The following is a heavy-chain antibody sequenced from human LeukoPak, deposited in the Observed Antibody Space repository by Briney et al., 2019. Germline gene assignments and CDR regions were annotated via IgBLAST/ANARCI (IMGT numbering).Heavy chain of an antibody. CDR2: IYHSGST. Sequence: ETLSLTCAVYGGSFSGYYWSWIRQPPGKGLEWIGSIYHSGSTYYNPSLKSRVTISVDTSKNQFSLKLSSVTAADTAVYYCARVLGSQYYYYYYMDVWGKGTTVTVSS. CDR1: GGSFSGYY. CDR3: ARVLGSQYYYYYYMDV. V-gene: IGHV4-34*01. D-gene: IGHD3-10*01. J-gene: IGHJ6*03.